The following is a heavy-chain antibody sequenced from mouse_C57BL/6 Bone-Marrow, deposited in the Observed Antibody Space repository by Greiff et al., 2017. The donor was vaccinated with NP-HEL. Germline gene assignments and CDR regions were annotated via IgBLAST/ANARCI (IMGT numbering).Heavy chain of an antibody. Sequence: QVQLQQPGAELVKPGASVKLSCKASGYTFTSYWMQWVKQRPGQGLEWIGGIDPSDSYTNYNQKFKGKATLTVDTSSSTAYMQLSSLTSKDSAVYYCAREGKDAMDYWGQGTSVTVSS. V-gene: IGHV1-50*01. CDR1: GYTFTSYW. D-gene: IGHD1-3*01. CDR3: AREGKDAMDY. J-gene: IGHJ4*01. CDR2: IDPSDSYT.